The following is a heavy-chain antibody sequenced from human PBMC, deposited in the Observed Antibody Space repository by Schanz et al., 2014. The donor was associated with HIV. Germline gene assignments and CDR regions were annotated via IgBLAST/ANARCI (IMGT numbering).Heavy chain of an antibody. CDR1: GFIFSRSG. D-gene: IGHD2-15*01. CDR3: ARDEGRNCRGGSCYYNGMDV. Sequence: QVQLVESGGGVVQPGRSLRLSCAASGFIFSRSGMHWVRQAPGKGLEWVAVIWYDGSNKDYADSVKGRFTISRDNSKNTLYLQMNSLRAEDTAVYYCARDEGRNCRGGSCYYNGMDVWGQGTTVTVSS. V-gene: IGHV3-33*01. J-gene: IGHJ6*02. CDR2: IWYDGSNK.